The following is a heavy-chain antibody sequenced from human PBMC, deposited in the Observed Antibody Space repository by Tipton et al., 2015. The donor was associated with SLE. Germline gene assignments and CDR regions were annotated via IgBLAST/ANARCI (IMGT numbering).Heavy chain of an antibody. CDR2: IYYSGST. D-gene: IGHD3-10*01. J-gene: IGHJ4*02. CDR3: ARSGSDGRYFDY. Sequence: TLSLTCTVSGGSISSYYWSWIRQPPGKGLEWIGYIYYSGSTNYNPSLKSRVTISVDTSKNQFSLKLSSVTAADTAVYYCARSGSDGRYFDYWGQGTLVTVSS. CDR1: GGSISSYY. V-gene: IGHV4-59*12.